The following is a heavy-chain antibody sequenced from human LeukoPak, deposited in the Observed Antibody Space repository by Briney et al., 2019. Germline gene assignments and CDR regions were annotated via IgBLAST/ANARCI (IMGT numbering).Heavy chain of an antibody. Sequence: SETLSLTYTVSGGSISSSSYYWGWIRQPPGKGLEWIGSIYYSGSTYYNPSLKSRVTISVDTSKNQFSLKLSSVTAADPAVYYCARSLGGGFGEFFDYWGQGTLVTVSS. D-gene: IGHD3-10*01. V-gene: IGHV4-39*01. CDR1: GGSISSSSYY. CDR2: IYYSGST. CDR3: ARSLGGGFGEFFDY. J-gene: IGHJ4*02.